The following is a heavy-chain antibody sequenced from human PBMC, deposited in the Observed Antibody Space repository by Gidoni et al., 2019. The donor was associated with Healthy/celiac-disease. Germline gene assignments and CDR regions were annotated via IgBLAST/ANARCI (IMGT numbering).Heavy chain of an antibody. J-gene: IGHJ4*02. D-gene: IGHD6-13*01. CDR1: GYTFTRYA. Sequence: QVQLVQSGAEVKKPGASVKVSCKASGYTFTRYAINWVRQATGQGLEWMGWMNPNSGNTGYAQKFQGRVTMTRNTSISTAYMELSSLRSEDTAVYYCARGRGAYSSSWYGGMGYWGQGTLVTVSS. CDR2: MNPNSGNT. CDR3: ARGRGAYSSSWYGGMGY. V-gene: IGHV1-8*01.